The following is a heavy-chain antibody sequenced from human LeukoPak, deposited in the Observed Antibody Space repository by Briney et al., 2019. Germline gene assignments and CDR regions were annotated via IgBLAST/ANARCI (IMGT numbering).Heavy chain of an antibody. CDR1: GFTFGTYS. D-gene: IGHD6-13*01. Sequence: GGSLRLSCSASGFTFGTYSMHWVRQAPGKGLEYVSGLTNNGGSAYYADSLKGRFTISRDNSKNTLYLQMSSLRAEDTALYYCVKDKATASFDYWGQGALVTVS. CDR2: LTNNGGSA. J-gene: IGHJ4*02. V-gene: IGHV3-64D*09. CDR3: VKDKATASFDY.